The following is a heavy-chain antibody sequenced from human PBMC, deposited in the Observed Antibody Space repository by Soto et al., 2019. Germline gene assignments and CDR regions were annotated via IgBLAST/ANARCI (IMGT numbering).Heavy chain of an antibody. J-gene: IGHJ6*03. CDR1: EFTFSDYY. D-gene: IGHD4-17*01. CDR2: ISSSGSTI. V-gene: IGHV3-11*01. Sequence: QVQLVESGGGLVKPGGSLRLSCAASEFTFSDYYMSWIRQAPGKGLEWVSYISSSGSTIYYADSVKGRFTISRDNAKNSLYLQMNSLRAEDTAVYYCAHPAVYYYYYYMDVWGKGTTVTVSS. CDR3: AHPAVYYYYYYMDV.